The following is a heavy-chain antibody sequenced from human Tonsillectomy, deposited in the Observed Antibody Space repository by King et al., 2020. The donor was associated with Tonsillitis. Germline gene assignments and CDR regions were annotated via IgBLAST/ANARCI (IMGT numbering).Heavy chain of an antibody. V-gene: IGHV3-15*01. J-gene: IGHJ4*02. Sequence: VQLVESGGGLVKPGGSLRLSCAASGFTFSNAWMSWVRQAPGKGLEWVGRIKSKTDGGTTDYAAPVKGRFTISRDDSKNTLYLQMNSLKTGDTAVYYCTKVQGYYDILTGCPEVDYWGQGTLVTVSS. CDR1: GFTFSNAW. CDR3: TKVQGYYDILTGCPEVDY. CDR2: IKSKTDGGTT. D-gene: IGHD3-9*01.